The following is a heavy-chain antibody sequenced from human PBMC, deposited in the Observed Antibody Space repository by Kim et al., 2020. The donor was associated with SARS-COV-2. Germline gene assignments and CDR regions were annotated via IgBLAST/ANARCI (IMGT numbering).Heavy chain of an antibody. V-gene: IGHV4-61*02. Sequence: SETLSLTCTVSGGSISSGSYYWSWIRQPAGKGLEWIGRIYTSGSTNYNPSLKSRVTISVDTSKNQFSLKLSSVTAADTAVYYCAREVDSSGGYFDYWGQGTLVTVSS. CDR3: AREVDSSGGYFDY. CDR2: IYTSGST. J-gene: IGHJ4*02. D-gene: IGHD6-19*01. CDR1: GGSISSGSYY.